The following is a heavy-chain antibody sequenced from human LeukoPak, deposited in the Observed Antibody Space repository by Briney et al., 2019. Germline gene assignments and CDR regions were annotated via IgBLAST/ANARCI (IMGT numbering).Heavy chain of an antibody. Sequence: GGSLRLSCAASGFTFSSYAMHWVRQAPGKGLEWVAVISYDGSNKYYADSVKGRFTISRDNSKNTLYLQMNSLRAEDTAVYYCARAPPPMTYYYGSGSYYNPFDYWGQGTLVTVSS. CDR2: ISYDGSNK. J-gene: IGHJ4*02. D-gene: IGHD3-10*01. CDR1: GFTFSSYA. V-gene: IGHV3-30*04. CDR3: ARAPPPMTYYYGSGSYYNPFDY.